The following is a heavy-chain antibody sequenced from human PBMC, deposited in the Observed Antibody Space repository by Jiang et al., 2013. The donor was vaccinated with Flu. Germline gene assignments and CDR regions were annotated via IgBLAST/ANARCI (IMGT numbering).Heavy chain of an antibody. V-gene: IGHV4-34*01. J-gene: IGHJ5*02. CDR2: INHSGST. CDR3: ARQFAAREGNWFDP. D-gene: IGHD6-6*01. CDR1: GGSFSGYY. Sequence: LLKPSETLSLTCAVYGGSFSGYYWSWIRQPPGKGLEWIGEINHSGSTNYNPSLKSRVTISVDTSKNQFSLKLSSVTAADTAVYYCARQFAAREGNWFDPWGQGTLVTVSS.